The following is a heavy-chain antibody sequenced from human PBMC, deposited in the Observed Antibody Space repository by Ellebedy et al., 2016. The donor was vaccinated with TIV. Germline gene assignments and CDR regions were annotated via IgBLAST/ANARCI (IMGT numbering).Heavy chain of an antibody. CDR3: TRPRRTATTNYVDY. Sequence: GESLKISCAASGFTFSGSAMHWVRQASGKGLEWVGRIRSKANSYATAYAASVKGRFTISRDDSKNTAYLQMNSLKTEDTAVYYCTRPRRTATTNYVDYWGQGTLVTVSS. J-gene: IGHJ4*02. CDR1: GFTFSGSA. D-gene: IGHD5-24*01. V-gene: IGHV3-73*01. CDR2: IRSKANSYAT.